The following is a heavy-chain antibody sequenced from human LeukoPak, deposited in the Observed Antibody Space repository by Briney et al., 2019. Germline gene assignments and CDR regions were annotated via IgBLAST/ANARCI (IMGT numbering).Heavy chain of an antibody. J-gene: IGHJ4*02. D-gene: IGHD2/OR15-2a*01. V-gene: IGHV3-48*02. Sequence: GGSLRLSCAASGFTFSTFGMNSVRQAPAKGLEWVSYISSSSSTIYYADSVKGRFTISRDNAKNSLYLQMNSLRDDDTAVYYCASPQESGTTSFVGYWGQGTLVTVSS. CDR2: ISSSSSTI. CDR3: ASPQESGTTSFVGY. CDR1: GFTFSTFG.